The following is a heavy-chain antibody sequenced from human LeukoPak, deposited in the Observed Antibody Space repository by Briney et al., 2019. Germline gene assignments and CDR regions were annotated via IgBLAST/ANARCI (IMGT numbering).Heavy chain of an antibody. CDR3: ARPYYRGYALDAFDI. CDR1: GYTFTSYA. J-gene: IGHJ3*02. Sequence: ASVKVSCKASGYTFTSYAMNWVRQAPGQGLEWMGWINTSTGNPTYAQGFTGRFVFSLDTSVSTAYLQISSLKAEDTAVYYCARPYYRGYALDAFDIWGQGTMVTVSS. V-gene: IGHV7-4-1*02. CDR2: INTSTGNP. D-gene: IGHD5-12*01.